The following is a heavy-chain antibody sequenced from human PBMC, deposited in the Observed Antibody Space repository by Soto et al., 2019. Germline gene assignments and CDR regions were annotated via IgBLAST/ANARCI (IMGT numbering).Heavy chain of an antibody. CDR1: GYTFATYG. Sequence: ASVKVSCKASGYTFATYGITWVRQAPGQGLEWVAWISVHTGDTKYAQKLQGRVTLTTDTFTTTAYMELRGLTSDDTAIYYCARSRAEYSSSFSYYFDSWGHGTLVTVSS. D-gene: IGHD6-6*01. CDR2: ISVHTGDT. CDR3: ARSRAEYSSSFSYYFDS. J-gene: IGHJ4*01. V-gene: IGHV1-18*01.